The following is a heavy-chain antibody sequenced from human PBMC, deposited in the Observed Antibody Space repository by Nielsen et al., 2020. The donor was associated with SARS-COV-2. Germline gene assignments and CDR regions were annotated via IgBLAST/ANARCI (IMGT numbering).Heavy chain of an antibody. V-gene: IGHV4-59*12. CDR3: ARCGYSYGYYYGMDV. CDR1: GGSISSYY. D-gene: IGHD5-18*01. J-gene: IGHJ6*02. Sequence: SETLSLTCTVSGGSISSYYWSWIRQPPGKGLEWIGEIYHSGSTNYNPSLKSRVTISVDKSKNQFSLKLSSVTAADTAVYYCARCGYSYGYYYGMDVWGQGTTVTVSS. CDR2: IYHSGST.